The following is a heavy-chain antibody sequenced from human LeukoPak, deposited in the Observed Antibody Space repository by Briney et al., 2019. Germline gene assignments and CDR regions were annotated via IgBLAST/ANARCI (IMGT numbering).Heavy chain of an antibody. V-gene: IGHV3-48*03. D-gene: IGHD5-18*01. CDR3: ARVGIQLWLQACYYGMDV. Sequence: PGGSLRLSCAASGFTFSRYEMSWGRQAPGEGLGWVSYISISGSTTYYADSVRGRVTISRDNAKNSLYLQMNSLRAEDTTVYYCARVGIQLWLQACYYGMDVWGKGTTVTVSS. J-gene: IGHJ6*04. CDR2: ISISGSTT. CDR1: GFTFSRYE.